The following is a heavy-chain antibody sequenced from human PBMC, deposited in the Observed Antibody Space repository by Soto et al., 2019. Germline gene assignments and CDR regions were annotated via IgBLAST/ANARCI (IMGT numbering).Heavy chain of an antibody. CDR2: IYTSGSN. V-gene: IGHV4-4*07. CDR3: AGVGYGRGFDF. D-gene: IGHD2-15*01. CDR1: GASIDTYY. J-gene: IGHJ4*02. Sequence: SETLSLTCTVSGASIDTYYWTCIRQPAGKGLEWIGLIYTSGSNNYNPSLESRVTMSEDTSKNHFSLKLTSVTAADTAVYYCAGVGYGRGFDFLGQGTLVNVSS.